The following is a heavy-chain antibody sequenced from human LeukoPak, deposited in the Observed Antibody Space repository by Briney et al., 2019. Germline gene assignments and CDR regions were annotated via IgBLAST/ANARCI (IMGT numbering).Heavy chain of an antibody. D-gene: IGHD6-13*01. CDR1: GDSIGNSNYY. V-gene: IGHV4-39*01. CDR3: ARRGITYSSSFFAY. CDR2: SFYSGST. J-gene: IGHJ4*02. Sequence: SETLSLTCTVSGDSIGNSNYYWAWVRQPPGKGREWLGSSFYSGSTYYNPSLKSRVTISVDTSKNQFSLNLHSVTAADTATYYCARRGITYSSSFFAYWGQGTLVTVSS.